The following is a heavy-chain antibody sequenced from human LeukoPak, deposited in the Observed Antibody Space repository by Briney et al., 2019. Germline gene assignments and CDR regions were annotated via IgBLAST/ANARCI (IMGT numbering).Heavy chain of an antibody. CDR1: GYTFTSYD. Sequence: ASVKVSCKASGYTFTSYDINWVRQATGRRLEWLGWMSPNSGNTGYAQKFQGRVTITRDTSISTAYMELSSLRSEDTAVYYCARDYGGNSGWFDPWGQGTLVTVSS. CDR3: ARDYGGNSGWFDP. CDR2: MSPNSGNT. J-gene: IGHJ5*02. D-gene: IGHD4-23*01. V-gene: IGHV1-8*03.